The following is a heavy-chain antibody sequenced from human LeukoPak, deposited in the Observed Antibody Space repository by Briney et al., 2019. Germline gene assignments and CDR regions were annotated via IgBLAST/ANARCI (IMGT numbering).Heavy chain of an antibody. V-gene: IGHV1-69*01. D-gene: IGHD5-18*01. Sequence: SVKVSCKASGGTFSSYAISWVRQAPGQGLEWMGGIIPIFGTANYAQKFQGRVTITADESTSTACMELSSLRSEDTAVYYCANTRLGRGYSYGYPPDYWGQGTLVTVSS. J-gene: IGHJ4*02. CDR2: IIPIFGTA. CDR3: ANTRLGRGYSYGYPPDY. CDR1: GGTFSSYA.